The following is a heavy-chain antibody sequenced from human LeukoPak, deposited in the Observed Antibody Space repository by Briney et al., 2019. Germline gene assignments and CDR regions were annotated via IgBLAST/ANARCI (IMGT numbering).Heavy chain of an antibody. D-gene: IGHD1-14*01. Sequence: SETLSLTCTVPGGSISSGGYYWSWIRQPAGKGLEWIGRLYTSGSTNYNPSLKSRVTISVDTSKNQFSLKLSSVTAADTAVYYCARGPFGKNDYWGQGTLVTVSS. CDR2: LYTSGST. V-gene: IGHV4-61*02. J-gene: IGHJ4*02. CDR3: ARGPFGKNDY. CDR1: GGSISSGGYY.